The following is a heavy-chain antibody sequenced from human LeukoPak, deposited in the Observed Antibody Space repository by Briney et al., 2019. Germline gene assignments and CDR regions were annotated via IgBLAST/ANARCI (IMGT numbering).Heavy chain of an antibody. V-gene: IGHV1-8*01. Sequence: ASVKVSCKAAGYTFTSYDINWVRQAPGQGLEWMGWMNPNSGNTGYAQKFQGRGTMTRNTSISTAYMELSSLRSEDTAVYYCARRDSSGYSRGWFDPWGQGTLVTVSS. CDR1: GYTFTSYD. D-gene: IGHD3-22*01. CDR3: ARRDSSGYSRGWFDP. J-gene: IGHJ5*02. CDR2: MNPNSGNT.